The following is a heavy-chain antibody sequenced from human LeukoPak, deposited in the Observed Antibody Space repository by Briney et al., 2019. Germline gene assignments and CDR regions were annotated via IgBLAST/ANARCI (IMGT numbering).Heavy chain of an antibody. Sequence: PSETLSLTCTVSGGSISSYYWSWIRQPAGKGLEWIGRIYTSGSTNYNPSLKSRVTMSVDTSKNQFSLKLSSVTAADTAVYYCAREAGDIVVVPAAILRYYYYMDVWGKGTTVTVSS. CDR2: IYTSGST. CDR3: AREAGDIVVVPAAILRYYYYMDV. V-gene: IGHV4-4*07. D-gene: IGHD2-2*02. J-gene: IGHJ6*03. CDR1: GGSISSYY.